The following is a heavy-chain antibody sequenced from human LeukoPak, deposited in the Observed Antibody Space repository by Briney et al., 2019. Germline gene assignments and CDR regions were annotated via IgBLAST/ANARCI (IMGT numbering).Heavy chain of an antibody. J-gene: IGHJ3*02. CDR3: VKSAGFDWLSPLDAFDI. D-gene: IGHD3-9*01. CDR1: GFTFSRYA. CDR2: ISSSGGST. V-gene: IGHV3-64D*06. Sequence: GGSLRLSCAASGFTFSRYAMHWVRQAPGKGLEYVSAISSSGGSTYYADSVKGRFTISRDNSKDTLYLQMSSLRAEDTTVYYCVKSAGFDWLSPLDAFDIWGQGTMVTVSS.